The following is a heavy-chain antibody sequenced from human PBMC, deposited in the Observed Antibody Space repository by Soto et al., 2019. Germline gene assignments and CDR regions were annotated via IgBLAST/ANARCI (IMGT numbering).Heavy chain of an antibody. Sequence: QVQLQQWGAGLLKPSETLSLTCAVYGGSFSGYYWSWIRQPPGKGLEWIGEINHSGSTNYNPSLKSRVTLSLDTSKKQLSLTLSSVTAADTAVDYCARRYSGYEFDYWGQGTLVTGS. J-gene: IGHJ4*02. CDR3: ARRYSGYEFDY. CDR2: INHSGST. D-gene: IGHD5-12*01. V-gene: IGHV4-34*01. CDR1: GGSFSGYY.